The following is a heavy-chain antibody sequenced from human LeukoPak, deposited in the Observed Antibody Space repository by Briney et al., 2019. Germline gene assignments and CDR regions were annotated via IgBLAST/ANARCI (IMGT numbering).Heavy chain of an antibody. CDR1: GGSFSGYY. D-gene: IGHD5-18*01. CDR3: ARRRYSYGYVP. J-gene: IGHJ5*02. Sequence: SETLSLTCAVYGGSFSGYYWSWIRQPPGKGLEWIGEINHSGSTNYNPSLKSRVTISVDTSKNQFSLKLSSVTAADTAVYYCARRRYSYGYVPWGQGTLVTVSS. V-gene: IGHV4-34*01. CDR2: INHSGST.